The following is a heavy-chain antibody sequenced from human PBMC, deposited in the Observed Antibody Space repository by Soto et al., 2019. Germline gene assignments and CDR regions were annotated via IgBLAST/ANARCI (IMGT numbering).Heavy chain of an antibody. Sequence: QVQLQESGPGLVKPSETLSLTCTVSGGSVSSGSYYWSWIRQPPGKGLKWIGYIYYSGSTNYNPALTSRVTISVDTSKNQFSLKLSSVTAADTAVYYCARFISGSSGWFDPWGQGTLVTVSS. V-gene: IGHV4-61*01. D-gene: IGHD1-26*01. CDR2: IYYSGST. CDR3: ARFISGSSGWFDP. J-gene: IGHJ5*02. CDR1: GGSVSSGSYY.